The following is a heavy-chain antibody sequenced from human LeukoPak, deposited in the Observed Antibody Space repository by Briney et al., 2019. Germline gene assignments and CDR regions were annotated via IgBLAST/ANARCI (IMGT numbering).Heavy chain of an antibody. CDR2: ISSASNYI. V-gene: IGHV3-21*01. J-gene: IGHJ2*01. D-gene: IGHD3-10*01. Sequence: GGSLRLSCATSGFTFGDHSMNWVRQAPGRGLEWISSISSASNYIYYSETTKGRFTISRDNFDKSLYLQMNSLRVEGTAVYYCARVRGANWFFDVWGRGTLVTVSS. CDR3: ARVRGANWFFDV. CDR1: GFTFGDHS.